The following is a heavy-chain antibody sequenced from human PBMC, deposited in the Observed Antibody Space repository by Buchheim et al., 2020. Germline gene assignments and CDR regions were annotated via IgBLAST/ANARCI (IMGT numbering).Heavy chain of an antibody. J-gene: IGHJ4*02. Sequence: DVQLVESGGDLVQPGGSLRLSCVASGFTFSHYWMHWVRQAPGKGLVWVSRVNNNGVTNYADSVKGRFTIPRDGAKNTVYLQMQSLRVEDTAIYYCARTGFRDYFDNWGQGTL. CDR2: VNNNGVT. V-gene: IGHV3-74*01. CDR1: GFTFSHYW. CDR3: ARTGFRDYFDN. D-gene: IGHD3-9*01.